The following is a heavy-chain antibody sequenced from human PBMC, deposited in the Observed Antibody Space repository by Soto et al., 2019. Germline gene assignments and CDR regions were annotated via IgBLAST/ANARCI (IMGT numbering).Heavy chain of an antibody. J-gene: IGHJ5*02. V-gene: IGHV1-2*02. D-gene: IGHD2-15*01. Sequence: ASVKVSCKASGYTFTGYYMHWVRQAPGQGLEWMGWINPNSGGTNYAQKFQGRVTMTRDTSISTAYMELSRLRSDDTAVYYCARGGCGSCYSSGNWFDPWGHGTLVTVSS. CDR1: GYTFTGYY. CDR2: INPNSGGT. CDR3: ARGGCGSCYSSGNWFDP.